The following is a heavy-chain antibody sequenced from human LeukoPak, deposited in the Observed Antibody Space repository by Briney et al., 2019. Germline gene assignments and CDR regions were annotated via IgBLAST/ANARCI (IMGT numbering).Heavy chain of an antibody. CDR1: GGSISSYY. V-gene: IGHV4-59*08. Sequence: SETLSLTCTVSGGSISSYYWSWIRQPPRKGLEWIGYIYYSGSTNYNPSLKSRVTISVDTSKNQFSLKLSSVTAADTAVYYCARQRGSGYYSYYYYMDVWGKGTTVTISS. J-gene: IGHJ6*03. D-gene: IGHD3-22*01. CDR3: ARQRGSGYYSYYYYMDV. CDR2: IYYSGST.